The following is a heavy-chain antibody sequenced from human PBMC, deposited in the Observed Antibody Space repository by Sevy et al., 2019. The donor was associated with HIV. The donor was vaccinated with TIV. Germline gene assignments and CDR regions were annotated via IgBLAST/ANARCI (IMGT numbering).Heavy chain of an antibody. CDR2: TSYDGSHK. CDR1: GFIFSNFA. D-gene: IGHD1-26*01. V-gene: IGHV3-30*14. Sequence: GGSLRLSCTVSGFIFSNFAMHWVRQAPGKGLECVAVTSYDGSHKYYADSVKGRFTVSRDNSRNILSFEMSSLRLDDTAVYYCARGENDDEFFQYWGQGTLVTVSS. CDR3: ARGENDDEFFQY. J-gene: IGHJ1*01.